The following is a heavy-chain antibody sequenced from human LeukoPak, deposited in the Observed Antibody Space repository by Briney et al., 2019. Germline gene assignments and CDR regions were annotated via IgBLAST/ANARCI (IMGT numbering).Heavy chain of an antibody. D-gene: IGHD4-11*01. Sequence: ASVKVPCKISGYTLNDISVHWLRQPPGKGLEWMGGVDPDDGQRVYAQRFQGRVTMTEDTSTNTAYMELSRLRSEDTAVYFCAAVSGHYTLLDAWGQGALVTVST. CDR2: VDPDDGQR. V-gene: IGHV1-24*01. CDR3: AAVSGHYTLLDA. J-gene: IGHJ5*02. CDR1: GYTLNDIS.